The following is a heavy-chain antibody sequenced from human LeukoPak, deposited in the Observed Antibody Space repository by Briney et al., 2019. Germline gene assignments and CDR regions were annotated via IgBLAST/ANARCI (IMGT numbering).Heavy chain of an antibody. D-gene: IGHD3-10*01. V-gene: IGHV3-30*02. CDR2: IRYDGSNQ. Sequence: GGSLRLSCAASGFTFNDYGMYWVRQGPGKGLEWVTFIRYDGSNQYYADSVKGRFTIPRDNSKNTLYLQMNNLRTEDTAVYYCANENYYASGSYPDYWGQGTLVTVSS. J-gene: IGHJ4*02. CDR3: ANENYYASGSYPDY. CDR1: GFTFNDYG.